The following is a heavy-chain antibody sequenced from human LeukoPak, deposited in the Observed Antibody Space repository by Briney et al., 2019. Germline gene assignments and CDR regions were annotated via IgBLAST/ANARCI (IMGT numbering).Heavy chain of an antibody. V-gene: IGHV3-30-3*01. CDR2: ISYDGSNK. CDR3: ARDRERWLQLHYFDY. Sequence: GGSLRLSCAASGFTFSSYAMHWVRQAPGKGLEWVAVISYDGSNKYYADSVKGRFTISRDNSKNTLYLQMNSLRAEDTAVYYCARDRERWLQLHYFDYWGQGTLVTVSS. J-gene: IGHJ4*02. CDR1: GFTFSSYA. D-gene: IGHD5-24*01.